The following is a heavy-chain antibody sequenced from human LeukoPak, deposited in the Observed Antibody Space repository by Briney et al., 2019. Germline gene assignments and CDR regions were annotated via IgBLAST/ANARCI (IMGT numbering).Heavy chain of an antibody. CDR2: IYYSGST. CDR3: ARFQQLVGWDY. CDR1: GGSISSYY. V-gene: IGHV4-59*01. J-gene: IGHJ4*02. Sequence: SETLSLTCTVSGGSISSYYWSWIRQPPGKGLEWIGYIYYSGSTNYNPSLKSRVTISVDTSKNQFSLKLSSVTAADTAVYYCARFQQLVGWDYWGQGTLVTVSS. D-gene: IGHD6-13*01.